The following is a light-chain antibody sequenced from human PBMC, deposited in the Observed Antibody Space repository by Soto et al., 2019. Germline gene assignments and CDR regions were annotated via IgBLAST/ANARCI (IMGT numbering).Light chain of an antibody. V-gene: IGLV1-51*01. CDR1: SSNIGGNS. CDR2: DDD. J-gene: IGLJ1*01. Sequence: QSVLTQPPSVSAAPGQRVTISCSGSSSNIGGNSVSWYQQLPGTAPNPLIYDDDKRPPAIPARFSGSKTGTSATLGITGFQTGDEADYYCGSWDSSMSAYVFGTGTKATVL. CDR3: GSWDSSMSAYV.